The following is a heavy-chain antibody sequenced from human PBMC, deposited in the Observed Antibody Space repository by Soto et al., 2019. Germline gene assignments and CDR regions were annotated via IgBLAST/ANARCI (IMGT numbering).Heavy chain of an antibody. CDR2: IIPVLGVA. D-gene: IGHD6-13*01. CDR1: GGTLNRYT. Sequence: QVQLVQSGAEVKKPGSSVKVSCKASGGTLNRYTINWVRQAPGHGPEWLGRIIPVLGVANYAQPFQGRVTITADKSTSTVYMELPSLRSEDTAVYYCARSSVAAAGTLGNWGPGTLVTVSS. V-gene: IGHV1-69*02. CDR3: ARSSVAAAGTLGN. J-gene: IGHJ4*02.